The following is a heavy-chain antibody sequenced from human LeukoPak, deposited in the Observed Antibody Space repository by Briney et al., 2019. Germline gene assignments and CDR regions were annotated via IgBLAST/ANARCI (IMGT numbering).Heavy chain of an antibody. CDR3: ARVKVADSKDS. V-gene: IGHV3-74*01. Sequence: GGSLRLSCAASGFTFSSYWMHWVRPAPGKGLVWVSRINTDGSSTYYADSVKGRFTISRDNAKNTLYLQMNSLRVEDTAVYYCARVKVADSKDSWGQGTLATVSS. CDR1: GFTFSSYW. CDR2: INTDGSST. J-gene: IGHJ4*02. D-gene: IGHD6-19*01.